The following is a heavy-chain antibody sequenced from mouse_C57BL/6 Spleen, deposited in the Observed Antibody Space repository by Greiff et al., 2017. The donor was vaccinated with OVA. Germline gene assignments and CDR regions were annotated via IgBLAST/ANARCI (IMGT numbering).Heavy chain of an antibody. D-gene: IGHD1-1*01. CDR1: GYTFTSYW. CDR2: INPSNGGT. Sequence: VQLQQPGTELVKPGASVKLSCKASGYTFTSYWMHWVKQRPGQGLEWIGNINPSNGGTNYNEKFKSKATLTVDKSSSTAYMQLSSLTSEDSAVYYCAAYDGSSYGWYFDVWGTGTTVTVSS. CDR3: AAYDGSSYGWYFDV. V-gene: IGHV1-53*01. J-gene: IGHJ1*03.